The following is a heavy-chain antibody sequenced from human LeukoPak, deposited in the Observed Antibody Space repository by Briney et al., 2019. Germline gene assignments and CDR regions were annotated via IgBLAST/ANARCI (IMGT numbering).Heavy chain of an antibody. J-gene: IGHJ5*02. CDR3: ARPYSSSWYGWFDP. V-gene: IGHV4-34*01. Sequence: SETLSLTCAVYGGSFSGYYWSWIRQPPGKGLEWIEEINHSGSTNYNPSLKSRITISVDTSKNQFSLKLSSVTAADTAVYYCARPYSSSWYGWFDPWGQGTLVTVSS. CDR2: INHSGST. D-gene: IGHD6-13*01. CDR1: GGSFSGYY.